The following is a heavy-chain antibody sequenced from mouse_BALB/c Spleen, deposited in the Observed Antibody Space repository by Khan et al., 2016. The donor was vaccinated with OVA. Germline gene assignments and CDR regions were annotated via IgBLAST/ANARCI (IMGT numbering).Heavy chain of an antibody. Sequence: QVQLQQPGAELVRPGVSLKISCRASGYTFPDYAMHWVKQRHAKSLEWVGVISTNYGAADYNQTFQGKASMTVDRSSSTVYMELARLTSEDSAIYYRARGGKFAYWGQGTLVTVAA. J-gene: IGHJ3*01. V-gene: IGHV1S137*01. CDR2: ISTNYGAA. CDR1: GYTFPDYA. CDR3: ARGGKFAY.